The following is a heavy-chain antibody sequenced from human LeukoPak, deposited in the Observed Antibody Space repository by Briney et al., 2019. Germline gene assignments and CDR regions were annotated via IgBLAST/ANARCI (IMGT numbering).Heavy chain of an antibody. CDR1: GFTFSSYS. D-gene: IGHD1-26*01. CDR2: ISSSSSTI. V-gene: IGHV3-48*04. CDR3: ARDDSGSSRGWFDP. J-gene: IGHJ5*02. Sequence: GGSLRLSCAASGFTFSSYSMNWVRQAPGKGLEWVSYISSSSSTIYYADSVKGRFTISRDNAKNSLYLQMNSLRAEDTAVYYCARDDSGSSRGWFDPWGQGTLVTVSS.